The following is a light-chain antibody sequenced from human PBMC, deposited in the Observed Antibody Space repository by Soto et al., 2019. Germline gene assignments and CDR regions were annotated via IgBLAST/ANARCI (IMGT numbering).Light chain of an antibody. CDR3: QQYYSTPQHT. V-gene: IGKV4-1*01. Sequence: DIVMTQSPDSLAVSLGERATINCKSSQSVLYSSNNKSYLAWYQQKPGQPPNLLIYWASTREAGVPHRFSGCGCGTDFTLTISSLQAVDVPVYYCQQYYSTPQHTFGGGTKVEIK. J-gene: IGKJ4*01. CDR1: QSVLYSSNNKSY. CDR2: WAS.